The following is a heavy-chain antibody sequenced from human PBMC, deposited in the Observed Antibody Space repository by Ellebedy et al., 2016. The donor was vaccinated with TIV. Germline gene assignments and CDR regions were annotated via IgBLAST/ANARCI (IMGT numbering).Heavy chain of an antibody. CDR3: VKGGIVVIGGMDV. CDR1: GFTVSSNY. J-gene: IGHJ6*02. D-gene: IGHD2-2*01. CDR2: IYSGGDT. V-gene: IGHV3-53*01. Sequence: GESLKISCAASGFTVSSNYMSWVRQAPGKGLEWVSVIYSGGDTYYADSVKGRFTISRDNSNNTLYLQMNSLRAEDTAVYYCVKGGIVVIGGMDVWGPGTTVTVSS.